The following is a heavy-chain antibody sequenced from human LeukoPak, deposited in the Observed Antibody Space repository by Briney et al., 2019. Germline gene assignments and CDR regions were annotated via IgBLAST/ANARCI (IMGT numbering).Heavy chain of an antibody. Sequence: GGSLRLSCAASGFTFSSYAMSWVRQAPGKGLEWVSAISGSGGSTYYADSVKGRFTISRDNSKNRLYLQMNSLRAEDTAVYYCAKDLGYSSFPLNWFDPWGQGTLVTVSS. V-gene: IGHV3-23*01. J-gene: IGHJ5*02. CDR3: AKDLGYSSFPLNWFDP. CDR2: ISGSGGST. CDR1: GFTFSSYA. D-gene: IGHD6-6*01.